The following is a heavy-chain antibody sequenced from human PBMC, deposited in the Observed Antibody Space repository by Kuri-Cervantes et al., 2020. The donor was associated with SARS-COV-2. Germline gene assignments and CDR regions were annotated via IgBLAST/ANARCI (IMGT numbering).Heavy chain of an antibody. V-gene: IGHV3-23*01. CDR2: ISGSGGST. J-gene: IGHJ4*02. Sequence: GESLKISCAASGFTFSSYAMSWVRQAPGKGLEWVSAISGSGGSTYYADSVKGRFTISRDNSRNTLHLQMNSLRAEDTAVYYCAKDGDYASRGYYFDYWGQGTLVTVSS. CDR3: AKDGDYASRGYYFDY. CDR1: GFTFSSYA. D-gene: IGHD4-17*01.